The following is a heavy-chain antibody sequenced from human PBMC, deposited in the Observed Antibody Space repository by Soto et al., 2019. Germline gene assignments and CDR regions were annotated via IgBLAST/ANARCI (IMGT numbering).Heavy chain of an antibody. V-gene: IGHV1-69*12. CDR2: IIPIFGTA. J-gene: IGHJ4*02. Sequence: QVQLVQSGAEVKKPGSSVKVSCKASGGTFSSYARIWVRQAPGQGLEWMGGIIPIFGTANYAQKFQGRVTITADESTSTAYMELSSLRSEDTAVYYCANHLRGAAGYGYYFDYWGQGTLVTVSS. D-gene: IGHD6-13*01. CDR3: ANHLRGAAGYGYYFDY. CDR1: GGTFSSYA.